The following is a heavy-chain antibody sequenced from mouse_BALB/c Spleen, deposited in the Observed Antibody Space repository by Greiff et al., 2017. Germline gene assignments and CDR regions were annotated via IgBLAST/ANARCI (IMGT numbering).Heavy chain of an antibody. CDR2: IRNKANGYTT. D-gene: IGHD1-1*01. V-gene: IGHV7-3*02. CDR3: ARDPHYYGSSHYAMDY. J-gene: IGHJ4*01. CDR1: GFTFTDYY. Sequence: EVKLVESGGGLVQPGGSLRLSCATSGFTFTDYYMSWVRQPPGKALEWLGFIRNKANGYTTEYSASVKGRFTISRDNSQSILYLQMNTLRAEDSATYYCARDPHYYGSSHYAMDYWGQGTSVTVSS.